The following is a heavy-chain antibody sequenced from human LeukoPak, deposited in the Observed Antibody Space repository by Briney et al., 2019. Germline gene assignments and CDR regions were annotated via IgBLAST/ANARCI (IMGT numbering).Heavy chain of an antibody. CDR2: IGGGGPTT. Sequence: GSLRLSCAASGVTFSSYGMHWVRQAPAKGLEWVSTIGGGGPTTDYADSVKDRFTISRDNSKNTLYLQMNSLRAEDTAVYFCARGFLGGTDQYFDSWGQGTLVTVSS. V-gene: IGHV3-23*01. D-gene: IGHD6-19*01. CDR3: ARGFLGGTDQYFDS. CDR1: GVTFSSYG. J-gene: IGHJ4*02.